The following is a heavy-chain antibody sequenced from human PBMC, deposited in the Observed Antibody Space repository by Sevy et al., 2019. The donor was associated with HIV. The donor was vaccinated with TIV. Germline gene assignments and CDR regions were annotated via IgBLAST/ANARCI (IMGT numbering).Heavy chain of an antibody. CDR1: GYTFTRYG. Sequence: ASVKVSCKSSGYTFTRYGISWVRQAPGQGLEWMGWISAYNGNTNYAQKLQGRVTMTTDTSTSTAYMELRSLRSDDTAVYYCAIGSSSWIFDYWGQGTLVTVSS. D-gene: IGHD6-13*01. CDR2: ISAYNGNT. J-gene: IGHJ4*02. V-gene: IGHV1-18*01. CDR3: AIGSSSWIFDY.